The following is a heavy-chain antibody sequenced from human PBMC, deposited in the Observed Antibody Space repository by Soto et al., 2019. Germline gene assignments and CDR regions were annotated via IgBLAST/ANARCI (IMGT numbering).Heavy chain of an antibody. Sequence: PSATLSLTRAVYGGSFGGYYWTWIRQPPGTGLEWIGEINHSGSTNYNPSLKSRVTISVDTSKNQFSLKLTSVTAADTAVYYCARDKITGLFDYWGQGTLVTVSS. CDR3: ARDKITGLFDY. V-gene: IGHV4-34*01. D-gene: IGHD2-8*02. J-gene: IGHJ4*02. CDR1: GGSFGGYY. CDR2: INHSGST.